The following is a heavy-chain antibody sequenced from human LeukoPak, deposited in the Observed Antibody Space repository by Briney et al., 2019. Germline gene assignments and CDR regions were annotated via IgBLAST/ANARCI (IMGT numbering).Heavy chain of an antibody. CDR2: IYYSGST. J-gene: IGHJ5*02. Sequence: PSETLSLTCTVSGGSISSSSYYWGWIRQPPGKGLEWIGSIYYSGSTYYNPSLKSRVTISVDTSKNQFSLKLSSVTAADTAVYYCARGNVDYCSSTSCYTVEDNWFDPWGQGTLVTVSS. D-gene: IGHD2-2*02. CDR1: GGSISSSSYY. V-gene: IGHV4-39*01. CDR3: ARGNVDYCSSTSCYTVEDNWFDP.